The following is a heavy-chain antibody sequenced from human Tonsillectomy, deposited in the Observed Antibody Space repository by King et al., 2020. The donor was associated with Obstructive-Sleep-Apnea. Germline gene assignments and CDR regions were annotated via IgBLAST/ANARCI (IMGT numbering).Heavy chain of an antibody. V-gene: IGHV3-30*02. CDR1: GFTFSSYG. CDR3: AKGGSYYDILTGLDY. D-gene: IGHD3-9*01. J-gene: IGHJ4*02. Sequence: VQLVESGGGVVQPGGSLRLSCAASGFTFSSYGMHWVRQAPGKGLEWVAFIRYDGSNKYYADSVKGRFTSSRDNSKNTLYLQMNSLRAEDTAVYYCAKGGSYYDILTGLDYWGQGTLVTVSS. CDR2: IRYDGSNK.